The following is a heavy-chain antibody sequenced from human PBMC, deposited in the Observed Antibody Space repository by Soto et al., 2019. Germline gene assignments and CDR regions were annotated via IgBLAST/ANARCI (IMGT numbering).Heavy chain of an antibody. CDR1: GGSVSSSNW. CDR3: ARAQSRSSTLYYCYYYMDV. Sequence: QVQLQESGPGLVKPSGTLSLTCAVSGGSVSSSNWWSWVRQPPGKGLEWIGEIYHSGSTNYNPSLRSRVIISVDKSKNQFSLQLCSVTAADTAVYYCARAQSRSSTLYYCYYYMDVWGKGTKVTVSS. D-gene: IGHD6-6*01. V-gene: IGHV4-4*02. J-gene: IGHJ6*03. CDR2: IYHSGST.